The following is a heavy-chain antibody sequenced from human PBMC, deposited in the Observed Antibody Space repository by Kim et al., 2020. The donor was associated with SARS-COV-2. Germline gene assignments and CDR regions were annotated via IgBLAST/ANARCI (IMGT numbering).Heavy chain of an antibody. CDR3: ARAEAGFPSTLFDY. V-gene: IGHV4-59*01. J-gene: IGHJ4*02. Sequence: NPSRKRRVTISVDTSKNQFSLKLSSVTAADTAVYYCARAEAGFPSTLFDYWGQGTLVTVSS. D-gene: IGHD2-2*01.